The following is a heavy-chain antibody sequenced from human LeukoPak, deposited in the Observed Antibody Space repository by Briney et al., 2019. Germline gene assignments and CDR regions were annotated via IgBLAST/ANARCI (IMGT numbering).Heavy chain of an antibody. J-gene: IGHJ4*02. V-gene: IGHV4-4*02. Sequence: PSGTLSLTCDVSGGSISAGYWWSWVRQSPGKGLEWIGEIHHSGSTNYNPSLKSRVTISLDKSKNQFSVMLTPVTAADTAVYYCARGGTYALVWGQGTLVTVSS. CDR3: ARGGTYALV. CDR2: IHHSGST. D-gene: IGHD3-16*01. CDR1: GGSISAGYW.